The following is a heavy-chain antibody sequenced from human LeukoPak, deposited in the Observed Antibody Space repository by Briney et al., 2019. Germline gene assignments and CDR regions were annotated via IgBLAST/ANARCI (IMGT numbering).Heavy chain of an antibody. Sequence: PSETLSLTCAVYGGSFSGYYWSWIRQPPGKGLEWIGEINHSGSTNYNPSLKSRVTISVDPSKNQFSLKLNSVTAADTAVYYCAKTVAGYWYFDLWGRGTLVTVSS. D-gene: IGHD6-19*01. CDR1: GGSFSGYY. CDR2: INHSGST. CDR3: AKTVAGYWYFDL. V-gene: IGHV4-34*01. J-gene: IGHJ2*01.